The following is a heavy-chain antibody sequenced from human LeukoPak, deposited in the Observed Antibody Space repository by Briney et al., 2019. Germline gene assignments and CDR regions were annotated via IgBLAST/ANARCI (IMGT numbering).Heavy chain of an antibody. J-gene: IGHJ3*02. CDR2: INHSGST. D-gene: IGHD3-10*01. CDR3: ARGMVRGVNRDDAFDI. CDR1: GGSFSGYY. V-gene: IGHV4-34*01. Sequence: PSETLSLTCAVYGGSFSGYYWSWIRQPPGKGLEWTGEINHSGSTNYNPSLKSRVTISVDTSKNQFSLKLSSVTAADTAVYYCARGMVRGVNRDDAFDIWGQGTMVTVSS.